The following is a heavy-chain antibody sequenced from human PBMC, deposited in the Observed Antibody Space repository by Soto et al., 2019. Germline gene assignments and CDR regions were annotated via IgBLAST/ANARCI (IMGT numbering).Heavy chain of an antibody. CDR3: AKLNLYCSSTSCYDY. CDR1: GFTFSDYA. CDR2: ISGSGGST. V-gene: IGHV3-23*01. D-gene: IGHD2-2*01. Sequence: PGGSLRLSCAASGFTFSDYAMSWVRQAPGKGLEWVSVISGSGGSTYYADSMKGRFTISRDNSKNTLYLQMNSLRPEDTALYYCAKLNLYCSSTSCYDYWGQGTLVTVSS. J-gene: IGHJ4*02.